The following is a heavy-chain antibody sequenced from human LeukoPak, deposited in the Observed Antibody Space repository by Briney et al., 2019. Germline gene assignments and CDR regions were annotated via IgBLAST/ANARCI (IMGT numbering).Heavy chain of an antibody. CDR1: GFTFSSYG. D-gene: IGHD6-13*01. CDR3: AKELESRYIAAAGVFGP. Sequence: PGGSLRLSCAASGFTFSSYGMHWVRQAPGKGLEWVAVISYDGSNKYYADSVKGRFTISRDNSKNTLYLQMNSLRAEDTAVYYCAKELESRYIAAAGVFGPWGQGTLVTVSS. V-gene: IGHV3-30*18. CDR2: ISYDGSNK. J-gene: IGHJ5*02.